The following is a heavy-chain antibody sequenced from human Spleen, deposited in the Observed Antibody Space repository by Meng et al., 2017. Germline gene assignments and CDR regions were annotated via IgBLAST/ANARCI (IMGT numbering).Heavy chain of an antibody. CDR2: IKEDGSEK. CDR3: AREIIDAASAFDI. J-gene: IGHJ3*02. D-gene: IGHD2/OR15-2a*01. Sequence: GESLKISCAASRFTFSRYWMSWVRQAPGKGLKWVANIKEDGSEKNYVDSVKGRFTISRDNAKNSLFLQMNSLRAEDTAVYYCAREIIDAASAFDIWGQGTLVTVSS. CDR1: RFTFSRYW. V-gene: IGHV3-7*01.